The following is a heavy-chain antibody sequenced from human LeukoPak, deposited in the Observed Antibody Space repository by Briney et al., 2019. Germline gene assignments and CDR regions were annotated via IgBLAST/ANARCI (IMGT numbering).Heavy chain of an antibody. CDR2: ISAYNGNT. Sequence: ASVKVSCKASGYTFTSYGISWVRQAPGQGLEWMGWISAYNGNTNYAQKLQGRVTMTTDTSTSTAYMELRSLRSDDTAVYYCARLGYYGSGSYYSMGLGAFDIWGQGTMVTVSS. J-gene: IGHJ3*02. V-gene: IGHV1-18*01. D-gene: IGHD3-10*01. CDR3: ARLGYYGSGSYYSMGLGAFDI. CDR1: GYTFTSYG.